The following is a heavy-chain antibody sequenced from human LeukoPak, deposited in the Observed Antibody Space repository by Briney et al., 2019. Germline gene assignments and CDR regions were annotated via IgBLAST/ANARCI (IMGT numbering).Heavy chain of an antibody. Sequence: GASVKVSCKASGYTFTGYYMNWVRQAPGQGLEWMGWINSDSGFTKYAQKFQGRVTMTRDTSISTAYMELSRLRSDDTAVYYCARPGGGYDSRYYYYMDVWGKGTTVTVSS. J-gene: IGHJ6*03. CDR1: GYTFTGYY. CDR2: INSDSGFT. CDR3: ARPGGGYDSRYYYYMDV. D-gene: IGHD5-12*01. V-gene: IGHV1-2*02.